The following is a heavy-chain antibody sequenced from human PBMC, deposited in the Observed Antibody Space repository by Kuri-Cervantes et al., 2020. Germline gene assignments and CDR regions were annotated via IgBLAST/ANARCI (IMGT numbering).Heavy chain of an antibody. CDR2: IYYSGST. J-gene: IGHJ5*02. V-gene: IGHV4-30-4*02. CDR3: ARSVLRYFDWLPRGQFDP. CDR1: GGSIGSGDYY. Sequence: SETLSLTCTVSGGSIGSGDYYRSWIRQPPGKGLEWIGYIYYSGSTYYNPSLKSRVTISVDTSKNQFSLKLSSVTAADTAVYYCARSVLRYFDWLPRGQFDPWGQGTLVTVSS. D-gene: IGHD3-9*01.